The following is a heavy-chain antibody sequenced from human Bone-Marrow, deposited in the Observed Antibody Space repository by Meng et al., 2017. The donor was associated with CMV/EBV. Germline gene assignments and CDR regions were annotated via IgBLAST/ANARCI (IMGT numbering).Heavy chain of an antibody. J-gene: IGHJ5*02. CDR3: AYGPQWFDP. CDR1: GYTFTSYD. D-gene: IGHD3-10*01. V-gene: IGHV1-69*04. CDR2: IIPILGIA. Sequence: SVKVSCKASGYTFTSYDINWVRQATGQGLEWMGRIIPILGIANYAQKFQGRVTITADKSTSTAYMELSSLRSEDTAVYYCAYGPQWFDPWGQGTLVTVSS.